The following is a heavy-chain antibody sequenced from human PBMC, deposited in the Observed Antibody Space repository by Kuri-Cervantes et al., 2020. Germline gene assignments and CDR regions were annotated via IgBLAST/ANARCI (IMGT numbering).Heavy chain of an antibody. Sequence: GESLKISCSASGFTFSDYYMSWIRQAPGKGLEWVSAISGSGGSTYYADSVKGRFTISRDNSKNTLYLQMNSLRAEDTAVYYCAKDFSEDYGSGAYYYYYGMDVWGQGTTVTVSS. CDR1: GFTFSDYY. J-gene: IGHJ6*02. CDR3: AKDFSEDYGSGAYYYYYGMDV. D-gene: IGHD3-10*01. V-gene: IGHV3-23*01. CDR2: ISGSGGST.